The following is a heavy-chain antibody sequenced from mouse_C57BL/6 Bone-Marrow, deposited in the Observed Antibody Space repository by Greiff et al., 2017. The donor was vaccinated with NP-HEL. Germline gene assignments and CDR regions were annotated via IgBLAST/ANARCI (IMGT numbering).Heavy chain of an antibody. CDR2: ISSGGDYI. D-gene: IGHD4-1*01. CDR1: GFTFSSYA. J-gene: IGHJ4*01. CDR3: TRPSNWSYAMDY. Sequence: EVMLVESGAGLVKPGGSLKLSCAASGFTFSSYALSWVRQTPETRLEWVAYISSGGDYIYYADTVKGRFTISRDNARNTLYLQMSSLKSEDTAMYYCTRPSNWSYAMDYWGQGTSVTVSS. V-gene: IGHV5-9-1*02.